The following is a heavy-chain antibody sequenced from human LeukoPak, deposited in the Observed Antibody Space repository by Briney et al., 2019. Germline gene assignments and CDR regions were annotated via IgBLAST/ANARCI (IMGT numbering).Heavy chain of an antibody. CDR1: GFTFSSYA. Sequence: PGGSLRLSCAASGFTFSSYAMHWVRQAPGKGREWVAVISYDGSNKYYADPVKGRFTISRDNSKNTLYLQMNSLRAEDTAVYYCARDPAMGTGLSSGYPHDAFDIWGQGTMVTVSS. D-gene: IGHD3-22*01. V-gene: IGHV3-30-3*01. CDR2: ISYDGSNK. CDR3: ARDPAMGTGLSSGYPHDAFDI. J-gene: IGHJ3*02.